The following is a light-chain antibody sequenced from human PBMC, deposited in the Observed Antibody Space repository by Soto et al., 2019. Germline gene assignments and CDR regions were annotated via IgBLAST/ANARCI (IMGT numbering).Light chain of an antibody. J-gene: IGLJ2*01. V-gene: IGLV1-40*01. CDR1: SSNIGAPYD. CDR3: QSYDTSLSASV. CDR2: GNN. Sequence: QSVLTQPPSVSGAPGQRVTISCTGTSSNIGAPYDVHWYQQLPGTAPKFLIYGNNNRPSGVPDRFSGSKSVASASLAITGLQAEDEADYYCQSYDTSLSASVFGGGTKVTVL.